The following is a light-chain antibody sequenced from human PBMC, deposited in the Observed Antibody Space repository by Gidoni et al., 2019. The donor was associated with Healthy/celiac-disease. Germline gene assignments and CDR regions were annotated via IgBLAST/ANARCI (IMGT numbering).Light chain of an antibody. J-gene: IGKJ4*01. V-gene: IGKV3-20*01. CDR3: QQYGSSPPLT. CDR2: GAS. CDR1: QSVSSSY. Sequence: EIVLTQSPCTLSLSPGERATLSCRASQSVSSSYLAWYQQKPGQAPRLLIYGASSRATGIPDRFSGSGSGTDFTLTISRLEPEDVAVYYCQQYGSSPPLTFGGGTKVEIK.